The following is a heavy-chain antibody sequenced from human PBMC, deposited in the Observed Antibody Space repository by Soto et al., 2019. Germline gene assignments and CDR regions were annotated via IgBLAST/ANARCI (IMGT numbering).Heavy chain of an antibody. D-gene: IGHD1-7*01. CDR2: INPSGGST. V-gene: IGHV1-46*01. CDR1: GYTFTNYF. J-gene: IGHJ6*02. Sequence: ASVKGSLNTSGYTFTNYFIPWVRQAPGQVLEWIGIINPSGGSTRYAQKFQGRVTMTRDTSTSTVYMELSSLRSGDTAVYYCAIDAQDPTLNYFYKTDLGGQGATVNVS. CDR3: AIDAQDPTLNYFYKTDL.